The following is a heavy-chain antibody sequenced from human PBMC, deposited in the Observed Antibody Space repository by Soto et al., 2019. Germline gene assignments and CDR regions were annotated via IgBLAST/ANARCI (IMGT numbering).Heavy chain of an antibody. CDR1: GGSISSYY. V-gene: IGHV4-59*08. D-gene: IGHD2-2*01. J-gene: IGHJ5*02. CDR3: ARHNIVVVPAALPRQYNWFDP. CDR2: IYYSGST. Sequence: SETLSLTCTVSGGSISSYYWSWIRQPPGKGLEWIGYIYYSGSTNYNPSLKSRVTISVDTSKNQFSLKLSSVTAADTAVYYCARHNIVVVPAALPRQYNWFDPWGQGTLVTVS.